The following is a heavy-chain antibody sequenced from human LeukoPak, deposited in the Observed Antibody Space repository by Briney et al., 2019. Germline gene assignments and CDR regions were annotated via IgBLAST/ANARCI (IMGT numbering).Heavy chain of an antibody. CDR1: GFTFSNAW. Sequence: GGSLRLSCAASGFTFSNAWMSWVRQAPGKGLEWVSYISSSISTIYYADSVKGRFTISRDNAENSLYLQMNSLRDDDTAVYYCARGRGYYGSGTYYLDYWGQGTLVTVSS. V-gene: IGHV3-48*02. CDR2: ISSSISTI. D-gene: IGHD3-10*01. J-gene: IGHJ4*02. CDR3: ARGRGYYGSGTYYLDY.